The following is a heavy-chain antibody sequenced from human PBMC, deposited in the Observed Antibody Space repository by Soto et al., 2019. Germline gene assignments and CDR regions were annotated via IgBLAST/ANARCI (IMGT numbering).Heavy chain of an antibody. CDR2: IYSGGST. CDR3: ARATDFWSGYT. D-gene: IGHD3-3*01. J-gene: IGHJ5*02. V-gene: IGHV3-66*01. CDR1: GFTVSSNY. Sequence: EVQLVESGGGLVQPGGSLRLSCAASGFTVSSNYMSWVRQAPGKGLEWVSVIYSGGSTYYADSVKGRFTISRDNSKNTLYIQMNRLRAADTALYYCARATDFWSGYTWGQGTLVTVSS.